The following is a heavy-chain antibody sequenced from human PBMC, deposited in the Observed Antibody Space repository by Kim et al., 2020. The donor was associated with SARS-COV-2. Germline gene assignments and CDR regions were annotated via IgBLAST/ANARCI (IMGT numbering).Heavy chain of an antibody. CDR2: INPSGST. CDR3: ARGPFIYSDSRGASDI. D-gene: IGHD3-22*01. CDR1: GGSFSGYY. J-gene: IGHJ3*02. Sequence: SETLSLTCAVYGGSFSGYYWSWIRQPPGKGLEWIGEINPSGSTNYNPSLKSRVTISVDTSKNQFSLKLSSVTAADTAVYYCARGPFIYSDSRGASDIWG. V-gene: IGHV4-34*01.